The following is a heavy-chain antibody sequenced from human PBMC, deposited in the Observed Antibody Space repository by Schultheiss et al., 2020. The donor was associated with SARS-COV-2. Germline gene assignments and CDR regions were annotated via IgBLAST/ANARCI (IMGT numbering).Heavy chain of an antibody. CDR2: INHSGST. CDR3: ARRSPLYCSGGSCYDWYFDL. CDR1: GGSFSGYY. D-gene: IGHD2-15*01. J-gene: IGHJ2*01. V-gene: IGHV4-34*01. Sequence: SETLSLTCAVYGGSFSGYYWSWIRQPPGKGLEWIGEINHSGSTNYNPSLKSRVTISVDTSKNQFSLKLSSVTAADTAVYYCARRSPLYCSGGSCYDWYFDLWGRGTLVTVSS.